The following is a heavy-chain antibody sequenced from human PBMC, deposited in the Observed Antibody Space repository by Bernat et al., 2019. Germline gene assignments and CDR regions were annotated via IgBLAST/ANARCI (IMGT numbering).Heavy chain of an antibody. V-gene: IGHV3-33*01. D-gene: IGHD3-16*02. J-gene: IGHJ5*02. CDR3: ARDFRSTGWFDP. Sequence: VQLVESGGGVVQPGRSLRLSCAASGFTFSSYGMHWVRQAPGKGLEWVAVIWYDGSNKYYADSVKGRFTISRDNSKNTLYLQMNSLRAEDTAVYYCARDFRSTGWFDPWGQGTLVTVSS. CDR2: IWYDGSNK. CDR1: GFTFSSYG.